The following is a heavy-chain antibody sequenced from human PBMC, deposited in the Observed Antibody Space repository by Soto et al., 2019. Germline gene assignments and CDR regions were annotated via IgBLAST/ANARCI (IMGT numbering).Heavy chain of an antibody. CDR1: GFTFSHYA. CDR2: MSYDGSNE. V-gene: IGHV3-30*18. CDR3: AKDGSHNFDY. Sequence: QVQLVDSGGGVVQPGRSLRLSCAASGFTFSHYAMHWVRQAPGKGLEWVALMSYDGSNEYYADSVKGRFTIYRDNSKNTLYLLMNSLRAEDTAVYYCAKDGSHNFDYWGQGTLVTVSS. J-gene: IGHJ4*02. D-gene: IGHD1-26*01.